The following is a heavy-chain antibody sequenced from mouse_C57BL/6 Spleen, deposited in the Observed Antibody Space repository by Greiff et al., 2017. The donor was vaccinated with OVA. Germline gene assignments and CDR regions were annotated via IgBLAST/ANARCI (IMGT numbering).Heavy chain of an antibody. CDR3: ATTVVATWGYFDY. CDR1: GYTFTDYY. V-gene: IGHV1-26*01. CDR2: INPNNGGT. J-gene: IGHJ2*01. D-gene: IGHD1-1*01. Sequence: EVQLQQSGPELVKPGASVKISCKASGYTFTDYYMNWVKQSPGKSLEWIGDINPNNGGTSYNQKFKGKATLTVDKSSSTAYMELRSLTSEDSAVYYCATTVVATWGYFDYWGQGTTLTVSS.